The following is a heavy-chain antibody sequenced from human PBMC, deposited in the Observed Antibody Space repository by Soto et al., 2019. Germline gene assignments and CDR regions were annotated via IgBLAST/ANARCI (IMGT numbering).Heavy chain of an antibody. CDR3: ATQKMATVTNFDY. J-gene: IGHJ4*02. V-gene: IGHV4-39*01. D-gene: IGHD4-17*01. Sequence: SETLSLTCTVSGGSISSGGYYWSWIRQHPGKGLEWIGYIYYSGSTYYNPSLKSRVTISVDTSKNQFSLKLSSVTAADTAVYYCATQKMATVTNFDYWGQGTLVTVSS. CDR1: GGSISSGGYY. CDR2: IYYSGST.